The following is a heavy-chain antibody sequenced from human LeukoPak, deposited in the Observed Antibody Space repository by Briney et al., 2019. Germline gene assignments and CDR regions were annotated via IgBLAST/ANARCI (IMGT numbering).Heavy chain of an antibody. D-gene: IGHD3-10*01. J-gene: IGHJ6*03. V-gene: IGHV3-53*01. CDR1: GFTVSSNY. Sequence: GGSLRLSCAASGFTVSSNYMSWVRQAPGKGLEWVSVIYSGGSTYYADSVKGRFTISRDNSKNTLYLQMNSLRAEDTAVYYCARDRDYGSSDYYYYYMDVWGKGTTVTVSS. CDR2: IYSGGST. CDR3: ARDRDYGSSDYYYYYMDV.